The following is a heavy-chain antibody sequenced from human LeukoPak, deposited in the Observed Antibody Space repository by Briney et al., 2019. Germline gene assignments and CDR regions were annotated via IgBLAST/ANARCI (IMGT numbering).Heavy chain of an antibody. Sequence: SETLSLTCTVSGGSISSYYWSWIRQPPGKGLEWIGYIYYSGSTNYNPSLKSRVTISVDTSKNQFSLKLSSVTAADTAVYYCARGGGRAVAGPTYYYYYYMDVWGKGTTVTVSS. CDR3: ARGGGRAVAGPTYYYYYYMDV. J-gene: IGHJ6*03. D-gene: IGHD6-19*01. CDR1: GGSISSYY. V-gene: IGHV4-59*01. CDR2: IYYSGST.